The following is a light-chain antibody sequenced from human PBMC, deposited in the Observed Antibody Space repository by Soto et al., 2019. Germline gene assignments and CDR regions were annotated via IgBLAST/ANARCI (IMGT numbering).Light chain of an antibody. CDR1: SSDVGAYNY. Sequence: QSALTQPRSVSGSPGQSVTISCTGTSSDVGAYNYVSWYQRHPGKAPKLIISDVSKRPSGVPDRFSGSKSGNTASLTISGLQADDEAEYDCCSYAGSNILIFGGGTKLTVL. CDR2: DVS. CDR3: CSYAGSNILI. J-gene: IGLJ2*01. V-gene: IGLV2-11*01.